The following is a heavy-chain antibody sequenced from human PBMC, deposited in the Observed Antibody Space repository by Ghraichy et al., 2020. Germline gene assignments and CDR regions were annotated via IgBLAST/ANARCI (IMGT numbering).Heavy chain of an antibody. CDR2: IGSASGAI. J-gene: IGHJ4*02. CDR3: ARDIDFDN. V-gene: IGHV3-48*02. Sequence: GGSKRLSCAASGFTFSTYSMNWVRQAPGKGLEWVSRIGSASGAINYADSVKGRFSTSRDNAKNSLYLQMDSLRDEDTAVYYCARDIDFDNWGQGTLVTVSS. CDR1: GFTFSTYS.